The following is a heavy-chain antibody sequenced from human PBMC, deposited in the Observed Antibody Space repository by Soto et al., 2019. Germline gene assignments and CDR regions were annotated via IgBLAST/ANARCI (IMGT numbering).Heavy chain of an antibody. V-gene: IGHV5-51*01. Sequence: GESLTISCKGSGYSFSSYWIGWVRQMPGKVLEWMGIIYPGDSDTRYSPSFQGQVTISADKSISTAYLQWSSLKASDTAMYYCARLGLIAAAGREEDPCDAFDIWGQGTMVTV. CDR3: ARLGLIAAAGREEDPCDAFDI. J-gene: IGHJ3*02. D-gene: IGHD6-13*01. CDR1: GYSFSSYW. CDR2: IYPGDSDT.